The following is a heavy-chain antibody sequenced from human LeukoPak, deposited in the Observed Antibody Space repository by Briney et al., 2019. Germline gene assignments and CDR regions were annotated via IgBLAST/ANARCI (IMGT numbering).Heavy chain of an antibody. CDR1: GYSVTSHY. J-gene: IGHJ3*02. CDR2: INPKSGGT. Sequence: ASVKVSCKASGYSVTSHYRHWERQAPGQALEWMGGINPKSGGTNYAQKFQGRITMTRETSISTAYMYTSSLRSVDTAAYSCACNLWFGESRDAFDMWGQGTMVTVSS. V-gene: IGHV1-2*02. CDR3: ACNLWFGESRDAFDM. D-gene: IGHD3-10*01.